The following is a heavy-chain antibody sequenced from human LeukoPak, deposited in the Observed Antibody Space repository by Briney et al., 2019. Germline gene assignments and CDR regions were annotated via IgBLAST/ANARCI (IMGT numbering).Heavy chain of an antibody. CDR1: GYSFTSYW. J-gene: IGHJ4*02. V-gene: IGHV5-51*01. D-gene: IGHD6-13*01. CDR2: IYPGDSDT. Sequence: GESLKISCQGSGYSFTSYWIAWVRPMPGKGLEWMGIIYPGDSDTKYSPSFQGQVTIAADKSTSTAYLRWSSLKASDTAMYYCARHVGSTTHFDYWGQGTLVTVSS. CDR3: ARHVGSTTHFDY.